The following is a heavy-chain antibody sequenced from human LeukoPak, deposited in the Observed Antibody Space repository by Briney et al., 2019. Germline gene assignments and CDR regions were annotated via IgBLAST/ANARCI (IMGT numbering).Heavy chain of an antibody. Sequence: ASVKVSCKASGYTFTSYDINWVRQATGQGLEWMGWISAYNGNTNYAQKLQGRVTMTTDTSTSTAYMELRSLRSDDTAVYYCARELKMGYSSSYWFDPWGQGTLVTVSS. D-gene: IGHD6-13*01. CDR3: ARELKMGYSSSYWFDP. V-gene: IGHV1-18*01. CDR2: ISAYNGNT. CDR1: GYTFTSYD. J-gene: IGHJ5*02.